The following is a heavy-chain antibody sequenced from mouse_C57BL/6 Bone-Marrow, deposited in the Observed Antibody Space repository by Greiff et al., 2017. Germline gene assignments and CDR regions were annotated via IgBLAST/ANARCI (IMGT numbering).Heavy chain of an antibody. CDR3: ARNLYGSSYWYFDV. J-gene: IGHJ1*03. D-gene: IGHD1-1*01. V-gene: IGHV1-72*01. Sequence: QVQLQQPGAELVKPGASVKLSCKASGYTFTSYWMHWVKQRPGRGLEWIGRIDPNSGGTKYNEKFKSKATLTVDKPSSTAYMQLSSLTSKYSAVYYCARNLYGSSYWYFDVWGTGTTVTVSS. CDR1: GYTFTSYW. CDR2: IDPNSGGT.